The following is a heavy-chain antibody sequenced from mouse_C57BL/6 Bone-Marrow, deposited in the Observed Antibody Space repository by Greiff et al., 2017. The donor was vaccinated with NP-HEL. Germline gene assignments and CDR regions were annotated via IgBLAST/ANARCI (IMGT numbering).Heavy chain of an antibody. CDR1: GFTFSSYG. J-gene: IGHJ2*01. D-gene: IGHD3-2*02. CDR2: ISSGGSYT. Sequence: EVKLMESGGDLVKPGGSLKLSCAASGFTFSSYGMSWVRQTPDKRLEWVATISSGGSYTYYPDSVKGRFTISRDNAKNTLYLQMSSLKSEDTAMYYCATAQATSVDYWGQGTTLTVSS. V-gene: IGHV5-6*01. CDR3: ATAQATSVDY.